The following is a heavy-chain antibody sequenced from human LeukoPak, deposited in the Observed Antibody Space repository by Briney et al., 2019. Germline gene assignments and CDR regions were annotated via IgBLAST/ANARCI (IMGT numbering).Heavy chain of an antibody. CDR1: GGSISSSGYY. Sequence: SETLSLTCTVSGGSISSSGYYWGWIRQPPGKGLEWIGSLYYSGSTYYNPSLKSRVTISVDMSKNQFSLKLSSVTAADTAVYYCARDIPRGATHLDYWGQGTLVTVSA. D-gene: IGHD1-26*01. CDR3: ARDIPRGATHLDY. V-gene: IGHV4-39*02. CDR2: LYYSGST. J-gene: IGHJ4*02.